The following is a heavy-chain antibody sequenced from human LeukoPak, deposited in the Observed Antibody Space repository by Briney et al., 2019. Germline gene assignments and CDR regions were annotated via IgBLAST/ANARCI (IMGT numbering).Heavy chain of an antibody. V-gene: IGHV3-30*18. J-gene: IGHJ4*02. CDR2: ISYDGSNR. CDR1: GFTFSNHG. Sequence: GGSLRLSCAASGFTFSNHGMHWVRQAPGKGLEWVAVISYDGSNRYYADSVKGRFAISRDNSKNTLYLQMNSLRAEDTALYYCAKPPAYYYDSSGYYTQEEYFDSWGQGTPVTVSS. D-gene: IGHD3-22*01. CDR3: AKPPAYYYDSSGYYTQEEYFDS.